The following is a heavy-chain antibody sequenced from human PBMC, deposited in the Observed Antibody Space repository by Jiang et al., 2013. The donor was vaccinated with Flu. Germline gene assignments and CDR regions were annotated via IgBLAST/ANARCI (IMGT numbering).Heavy chain of an antibody. CDR1: GGSFSGYY. CDR3: ARGEPPTGFGAGRGDWYFDL. Sequence: GLVKPSETLSLTCAVYGGSFSGYYWSWIRQPPGKGLEWIGEINHSGSTNYNPSLKSRVTISVDTSKNQFSLKLSSVTAADTAVYYCARGEPPTGFGAGRGDWYFDLWGRGTLVTVSS. J-gene: IGHJ2*01. CDR2: INHSGST. V-gene: IGHV4-34*01. D-gene: IGHD3-16*01.